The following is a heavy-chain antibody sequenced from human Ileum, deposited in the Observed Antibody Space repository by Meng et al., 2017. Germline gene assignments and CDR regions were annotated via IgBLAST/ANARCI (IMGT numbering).Heavy chain of an antibody. V-gene: IGHV6-1*01. CDR1: GGGVSSNSAA. CDR2: TYYRSKWYS. CDR3: ASGSGSLDY. J-gene: IGHJ4*02. D-gene: IGHD3-3*01. Sequence: QVSLQKYGPGLVKRSQALSLTVDVSGGGVSSNSAAWNWIRQSPLRGLEWLGRTYYRSKWYSEYAVSVKSRISITPDTSKNQFSLQMNSVTPEDTAVYYCASGSGSLDYWGPGTLVTVSS.